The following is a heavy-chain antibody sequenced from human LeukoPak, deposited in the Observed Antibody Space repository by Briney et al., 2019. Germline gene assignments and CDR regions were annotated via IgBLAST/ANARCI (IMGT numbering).Heavy chain of an antibody. CDR2: IRPTTGVT. CDR1: GYTFTDYY. CDR3: TRTFRVAVAGNHFDY. J-gene: IGHJ4*02. D-gene: IGHD6-19*01. V-gene: IGHV1-2*02. Sequence: GASVKVSYKTSGYTFTDYYIHWVRQAPGQGLEWVGWIRPTTGVTNYSQKFQGRVTVTRDTSISTAYMEMSSLTSDDTAIYYCTRTFRVAVAGNHFDYWGQGTQVTVPS.